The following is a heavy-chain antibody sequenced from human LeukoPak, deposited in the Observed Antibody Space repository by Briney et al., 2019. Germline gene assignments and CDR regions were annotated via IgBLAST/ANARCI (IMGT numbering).Heavy chain of an antibody. D-gene: IGHD6-19*01. CDR1: GFTFSTYS. J-gene: IGHJ4*02. V-gene: IGHV3-74*01. CDR3: ARALSSAWGLVDC. Sequence: PAGSLRFYCAASGFTFSTYSMHWDRKVPGKGLMWVSRIKSDGSRTYYADSVKGRFTISRDNAKSTLYLQMASLRAEDTAVYYCARALSSAWGLVDCWGQGTLVTDSS. CDR2: IKSDGSRT.